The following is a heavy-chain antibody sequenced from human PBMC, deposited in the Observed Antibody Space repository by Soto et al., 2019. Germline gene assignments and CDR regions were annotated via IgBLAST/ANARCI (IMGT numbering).Heavy chain of an antibody. D-gene: IGHD1-26*01. CDR3: ASLLSGSYNY. J-gene: IGHJ4*02. V-gene: IGHV3-48*02. Sequence: EVQLVESGGGLVQPGGSLRLSCAASGFTFSTYSMNWVRQAPGKGLEWVSYISSGSSTMYYADSVKGRFTISRENDRNSLYLQMNRLRDDDTAVYYCASLLSGSYNYWGQGTLVTVSS. CDR1: GFTFSTYS. CDR2: ISSGSSTM.